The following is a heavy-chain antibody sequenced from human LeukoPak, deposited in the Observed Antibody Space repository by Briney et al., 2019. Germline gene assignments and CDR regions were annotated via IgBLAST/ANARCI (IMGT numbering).Heavy chain of an antibody. D-gene: IGHD6-6*01. Sequence: GASVKVSCKASGYTFTSYDINWVRQATGQGLEWMGWMNPNSGNTGYAQKFQGRVTMTRNTSISTAYMELSSLRPEDTAVYYCAREMGSSTRYYYYYYMDVWGKGTTVTVSS. V-gene: IGHV1-8*01. J-gene: IGHJ6*03. CDR1: GYTFTSYD. CDR3: AREMGSSTRYYYYYYMDV. CDR2: MNPNSGNT.